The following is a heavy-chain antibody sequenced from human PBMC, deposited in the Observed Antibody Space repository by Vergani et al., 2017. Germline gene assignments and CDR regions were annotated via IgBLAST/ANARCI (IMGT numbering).Heavy chain of an antibody. CDR2: INHSGST. Sequence: QVQLQQWGAGLLKPSETLSLTCAVYGGSFSGYYWSWIRQPPGKGLEWIGEINHSGSTNYNPSLKSRVTISVDTSKTQFSLKLIFVTAADTAVYYCARGLRNDDFWSGYYTDYYYMDVWGKGTTVTVSS. D-gene: IGHD3-3*01. CDR3: ARGLRNDDFWSGYYTDYYYMDV. J-gene: IGHJ6*03. CDR1: GGSFSGYY. V-gene: IGHV4-34*01.